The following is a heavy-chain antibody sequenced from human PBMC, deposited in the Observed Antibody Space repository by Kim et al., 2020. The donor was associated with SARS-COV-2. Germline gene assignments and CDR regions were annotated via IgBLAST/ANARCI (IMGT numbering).Heavy chain of an antibody. V-gene: IGHV4-61*02. CDR3: ARAFWSGVPFDY. Sequence: YNPSLKSRVTISVDTSKNQFSLKLSSVTAADTAVYYCARAFWSGVPFDYWGQGTLVTVSS. D-gene: IGHD3-3*01. J-gene: IGHJ4*02.